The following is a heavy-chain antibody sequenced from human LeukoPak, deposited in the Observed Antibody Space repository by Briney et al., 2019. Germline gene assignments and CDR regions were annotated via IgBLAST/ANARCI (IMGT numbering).Heavy chain of an antibody. Sequence: GGSLRLSCAASGFSFSDSAMHWVRQASGKGLEWVGHVRTKTDRYATTYSASVQGRITISRDNSKNTAYLQMNSLKSEDTAVYYCTTRGDKYGLHYWGQGTLVTVSS. CDR3: TTRGDKYGLHY. J-gene: IGHJ4*02. V-gene: IGHV3-73*01. D-gene: IGHD5-18*01. CDR1: GFSFSDSA. CDR2: VRTKTDRYAT.